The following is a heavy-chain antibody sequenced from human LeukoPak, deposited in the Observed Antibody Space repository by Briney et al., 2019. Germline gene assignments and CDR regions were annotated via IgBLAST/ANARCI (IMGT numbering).Heavy chain of an antibody. D-gene: IGHD3-10*01. Sequence: GGSLRLSCAASGFTVSSNYMSWVRQAPGKGLEWVSVIYSGGSTYYADSVKGRFTISRDNAENSLYLQMNSLRAEDTAVYYCARGLLWFGELTGAFDIWGQGTMVTVSS. CDR2: IYSGGST. J-gene: IGHJ3*02. CDR1: GFTVSSNY. CDR3: ARGLLWFGELTGAFDI. V-gene: IGHV3-53*01.